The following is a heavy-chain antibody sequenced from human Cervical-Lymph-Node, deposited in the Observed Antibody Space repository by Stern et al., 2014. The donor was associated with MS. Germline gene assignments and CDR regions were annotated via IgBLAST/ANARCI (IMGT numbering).Heavy chain of an antibody. CDR2: IYYIGST. Sequence: QLQLQESGPGLVKPSQTLFLTCTVSGASINTGGYYWSWIRQHPGKGLEWIGYIYYIGSTLYNPSLKSQITISVDTSKNQFSLKLSSVTAADTAVYYCALLGHDTGYWGQGTLVTVSS. D-gene: IGHD2-8*02. J-gene: IGHJ4*02. V-gene: IGHV4-31*01. CDR3: ALLGHDTGY. CDR1: GASINTGGYY.